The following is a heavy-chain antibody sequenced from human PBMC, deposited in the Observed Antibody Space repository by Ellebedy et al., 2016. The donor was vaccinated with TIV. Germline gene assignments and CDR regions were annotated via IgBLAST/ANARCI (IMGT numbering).Heavy chain of an antibody. CDR1: GFTVSSNY. D-gene: IGHD2-2*01. CDR3: ARDIVVVPAARRPYYYSGMDV. V-gene: IGHV3-66*01. Sequence: GESLKISCAASGFTVSSNYMSWVRQAPGKGLEWVSIIYSSGSTYYADSVKGRFTISRDDAKNSLYLQMNGLRADDTAVYYCARDIVVVPAARRPYYYSGMDVWGHGTTVTVSS. J-gene: IGHJ6*02. CDR2: IYSSGST.